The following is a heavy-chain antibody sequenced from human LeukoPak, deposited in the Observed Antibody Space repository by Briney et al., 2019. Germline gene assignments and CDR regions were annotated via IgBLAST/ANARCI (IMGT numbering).Heavy chain of an antibody. Sequence: SETLSLTCAVSGGSISSGGYSWSWIRQPPGKGLEWIGYIYHSGSTYYNPSLKSRVTISVDRSKNQFSLKLSSVTAADTAVYYCASDGSVAGSHWFDPWGQGTLVTVSS. CDR3: ASDGSVAGSHWFDP. CDR1: GGSISSGGYS. D-gene: IGHD6-19*01. J-gene: IGHJ5*02. V-gene: IGHV4-30-2*01. CDR2: IYHSGST.